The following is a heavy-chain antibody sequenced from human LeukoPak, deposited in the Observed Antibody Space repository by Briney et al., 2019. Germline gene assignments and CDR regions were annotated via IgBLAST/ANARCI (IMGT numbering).Heavy chain of an antibody. J-gene: IGHJ4*02. CDR1: GFTFNDYA. CDR3: AKVHDSSGYLVYFDY. CDR2: ISWNSGSI. Sequence: GGSLRLSCAASGFTFNDYAMHWVRQAPGKGLEWVSGISWNSGSIGYADSVKGRFAISRDNAKNSLYLQMNSLRAEDTAVYYCAKVHDSSGYLVYFDYWGQGTLVTVSS. V-gene: IGHV3-9*01. D-gene: IGHD3-22*01.